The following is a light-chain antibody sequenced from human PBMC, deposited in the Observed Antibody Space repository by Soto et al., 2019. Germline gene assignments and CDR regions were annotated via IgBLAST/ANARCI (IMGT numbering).Light chain of an antibody. Sequence: QSARTRPRSVSGSPGQSVTISCTGTSSDVGGYNYVSWYQQHPGKAPKLMIYDVSKRPSGVPDRFSGSKSGNTASLTISGLQAEDEADYYCCSYACSYTLYVFGTGTKV. J-gene: IGLJ1*01. CDR3: CSYACSYTLYV. CDR1: SSDVGGYNY. CDR2: DVS. V-gene: IGLV2-11*01.